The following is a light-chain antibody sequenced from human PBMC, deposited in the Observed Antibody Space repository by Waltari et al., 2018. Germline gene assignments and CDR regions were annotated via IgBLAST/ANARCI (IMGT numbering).Light chain of an antibody. V-gene: IGKV3-20*01. CDR1: QSVSRA. CDR2: GAS. J-gene: IGKJ1*01. Sequence: EIVLTQSPGTLSLSLGERATVSCRASQSVSRALAWYQRKPGQAPRLLIYGASTRATGFPDRFSGSGSGTDFSLTISRLEPDDFAVYYCQHYLRLPVTFGQGTTVEI. CDR3: QHYLRLPVT.